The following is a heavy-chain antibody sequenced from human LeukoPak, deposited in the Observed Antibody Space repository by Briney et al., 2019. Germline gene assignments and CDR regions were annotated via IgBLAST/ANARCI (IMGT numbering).Heavy chain of an antibody. V-gene: IGHV4-34*01. CDR1: GGSFSGYY. Sequence: PSETLSLTCAVYGGSFSGYYWSWIRQPPGKGLEWIGEINHSGSTNYNPSLKSRVTISVDTSKNQFSLKLSSVTAADTAVYYCARATRAASIPRSYYYYYGMDVWGQGTTVTVSS. CDR3: ARATRAASIPRSYYYYYGMDV. J-gene: IGHJ6*02. D-gene: IGHD2-15*01. CDR2: INHSGST.